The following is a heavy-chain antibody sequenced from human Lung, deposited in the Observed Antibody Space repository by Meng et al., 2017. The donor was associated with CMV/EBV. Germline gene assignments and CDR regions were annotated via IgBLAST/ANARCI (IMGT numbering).Heavy chain of an antibody. CDR1: GGAISSYY. D-gene: IGHD5-18*01. CDR2: IYYSGSN. V-gene: IGHV4-59*01. Sequence: SETLSLXCTVPGGAISSYYSSWIRQTPGKGLEWIGYIYYSGSNNYNPSLKSRVTISVDTSKNRFPLKLSSVTPADTAVYYCARVGPAKKYHSDGLDYFDYWGQGTLVTVSS. J-gene: IGHJ4*02. CDR3: ARVGPAKKYHSDGLDYFDY.